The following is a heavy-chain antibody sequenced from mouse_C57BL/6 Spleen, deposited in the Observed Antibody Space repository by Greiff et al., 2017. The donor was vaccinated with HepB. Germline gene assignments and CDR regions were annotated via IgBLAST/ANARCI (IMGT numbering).Heavy chain of an antibody. J-gene: IGHJ4*01. CDR1: GYTFTSYW. CDR3: ARGGYDRVTYYAMDY. CDR2: IDPSDSET. V-gene: IGHV1-52*01. D-gene: IGHD2-2*01. Sequence: QVQLQQPGAELVRPGSSVKLSCKASGYTFTSYWMHWVKQRPIQGLEWIGNIDPSDSETHYNQKFKDKATLTVDKSSSTAYMQLSSLTSEDSAVYYCARGGYDRVTYYAMDYWGKGTSVTVSS.